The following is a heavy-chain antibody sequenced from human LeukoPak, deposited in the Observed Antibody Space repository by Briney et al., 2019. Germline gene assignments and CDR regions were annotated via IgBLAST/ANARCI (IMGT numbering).Heavy chain of an antibody. V-gene: IGHV3-30-3*01. Sequence: GGSLRLSCAASGFTFSSYAMHWVRQAPGKGLEWVAVISYDGSNKYYADSVKGRFTISRDNSKNTLYLQMNSLRAEDTAVYYCARGILYGGEAWFDPWGQGTLVTVSS. J-gene: IGHJ5*02. CDR2: ISYDGSNK. D-gene: IGHD4-23*01. CDR3: ARGILYGGEAWFDP. CDR1: GFTFSSYA.